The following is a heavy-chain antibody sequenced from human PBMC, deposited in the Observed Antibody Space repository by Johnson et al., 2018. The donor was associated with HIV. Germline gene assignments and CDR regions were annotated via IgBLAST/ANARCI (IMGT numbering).Heavy chain of an antibody. J-gene: IGHJ3*02. CDR3: AKVAIWGTYRYNLGDTYDI. Sequence: VQLVESGGGLVKPGGSLRLSCAASGFTFSNAWMSWVRQAPGKGLEWVGRIKSKTDGGTTDYAAPVKGRFTISRDDSKNTLYLQMNSLKTEDTAVYYCAKVAIWGTYRYNLGDTYDIWGQWTMVTVSS. D-gene: IGHD3-16*02. CDR1: GFTFSNAW. V-gene: IGHV3-15*01. CDR2: IKSKTDGGTT.